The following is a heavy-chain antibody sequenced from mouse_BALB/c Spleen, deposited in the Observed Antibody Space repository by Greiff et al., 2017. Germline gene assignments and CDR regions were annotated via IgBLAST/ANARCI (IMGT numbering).Heavy chain of an antibody. CDR2: INPSTGYT. CDR1: GYTFTSYW. V-gene: IGHV1-7*01. Sequence: QVQLQQSGAELAKPGASVKMSCKASGYTFTSYWMHWVKQRPGQGLEWIGYINPSTGYTEYNQKFKDKATLTADKSSSTAYMQLSSLTSEDSAVYDCARIYYGSSNNYYAMDYWGQGTSVTVSS. J-gene: IGHJ4*01. CDR3: ARIYYGSSNNYYAMDY. D-gene: IGHD1-1*01.